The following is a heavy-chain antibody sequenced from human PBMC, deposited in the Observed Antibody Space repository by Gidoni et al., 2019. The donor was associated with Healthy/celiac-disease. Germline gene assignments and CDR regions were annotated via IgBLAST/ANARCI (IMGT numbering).Heavy chain of an antibody. Sequence: QVQLVQSGAEGKKPGASGKVSCKASGYTFPSYAMHWVRQAPGQRLEWMGGINAGNGNTNYSQKFPGRVTITRDTSASTAYMELSSLSSEYTAVYYCASAYGGNPGWFDPWGQGTLVTVSS. CDR2: INAGNGNT. J-gene: IGHJ5*02. D-gene: IGHD4-17*01. CDR3: ASAYGGNPGWFDP. CDR1: GYTFPSYA. V-gene: IGHV1-3*01.